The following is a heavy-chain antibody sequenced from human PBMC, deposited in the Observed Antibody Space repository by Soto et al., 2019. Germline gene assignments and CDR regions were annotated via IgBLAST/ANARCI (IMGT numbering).Heavy chain of an antibody. J-gene: IGHJ4*02. V-gene: IGHV3-23*01. D-gene: IGHD3-22*01. Sequence: GGSLRLSCAASGFTFISYAMSWVRQAPWKGLEWVSAISGSGGSTYYADSVKGRFTISRDNSKNTLYLQMNSLRAEDTAVYYCANGDTYYDSSGYLFDYWGQGTLVTVSS. CDR2: ISGSGGST. CDR1: GFTFISYA. CDR3: ANGDTYYDSSGYLFDY.